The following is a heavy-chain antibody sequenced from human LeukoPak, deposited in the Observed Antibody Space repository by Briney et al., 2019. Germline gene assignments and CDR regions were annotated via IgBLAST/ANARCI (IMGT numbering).Heavy chain of an antibody. J-gene: IGHJ2*01. CDR3: ARTSGWSDWHFDL. D-gene: IGHD6-19*01. Sequence: GGSLRLSCAASGFTFSSHWMHWVRQVPGRGPVWVSRVNGDGTKTTYADSVKGRFTIPRDNSKNTLYLQMNSLRAEDTAVYYCARTSGWSDWHFDLWGRGTLVTVSS. CDR2: VNGDGTKT. V-gene: IGHV3-74*01. CDR1: GFTFSSHW.